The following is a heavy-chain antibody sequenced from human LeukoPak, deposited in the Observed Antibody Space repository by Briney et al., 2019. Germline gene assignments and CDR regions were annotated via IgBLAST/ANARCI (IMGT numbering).Heavy chain of an antibody. D-gene: IGHD6-13*01. Sequence: PGGSLRLSCAASGFNIAAYAMYWVRQPPGKSLEWVSLVSGDSDNRYSAASVKGRFTISRDNARNSLYLQMNSLRAEDTAVYYCASTGQLNYWGQGTLVTVSS. CDR1: GFNIAAYA. V-gene: IGHV3-43*02. J-gene: IGHJ4*02. CDR3: ASTGQLNY. CDR2: VSGDSDNR.